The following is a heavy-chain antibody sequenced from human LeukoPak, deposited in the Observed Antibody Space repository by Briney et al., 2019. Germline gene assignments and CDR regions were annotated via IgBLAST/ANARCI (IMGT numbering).Heavy chain of an antibody. Sequence: PSETLSLTCTVSGXXXXTYXXGWLRQSXXXXXXWIGYIYYSGSANFNPSLKSRVTMSVDTSKNEFSLRVTSVTTADTAVYFCARGGYSGYDWDNWGQGMLVTVSS. CDR1: GXXXXTYX. D-gene: IGHD5-12*01. J-gene: IGHJ4*02. CDR3: ARGGYSGYDWDN. CDR2: IYYSGSA. V-gene: IGHV4-59*01.